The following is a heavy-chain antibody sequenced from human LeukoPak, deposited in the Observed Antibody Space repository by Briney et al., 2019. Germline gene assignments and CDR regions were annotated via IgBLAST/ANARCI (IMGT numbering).Heavy chain of an antibody. CDR3: ARDRSAAAGRLGAFDI. J-gene: IGHJ3*02. V-gene: IGHV4-30-2*01. D-gene: IGHD6-13*01. Sequence: SEALSLTCPVSAGSFSSGGYPWSWIRQPPGKGLEWIGYIYHSGSTYYNPSLKSRVTISVDRYKHQFSLKLSSVTAADTAVYYCARDRSAAAGRLGAFDIWGQGTMVTVSS. CDR1: AGSFSSGGYP. CDR2: IYHSGST.